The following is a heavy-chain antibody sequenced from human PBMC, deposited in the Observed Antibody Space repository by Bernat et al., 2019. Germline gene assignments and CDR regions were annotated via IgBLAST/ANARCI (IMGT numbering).Heavy chain of an antibody. D-gene: IGHD3-22*01. CDR2: ISAYNGNT. V-gene: IGHV1-18*01. Sequence: QVQLVQSGAEVKKPGASVKVSCKASGYTFISYGISWVRQAPGQWLEWMGWISAYNGNTNYAQKLQGRVTMTTDTSTSTSYLELRSLRSDDTAVYYCARATYYYDSSGYYYERFDYWGQGTLVTVSS. CDR3: ARATYYYDSSGYYYERFDY. J-gene: IGHJ4*02. CDR1: GYTFISYG.